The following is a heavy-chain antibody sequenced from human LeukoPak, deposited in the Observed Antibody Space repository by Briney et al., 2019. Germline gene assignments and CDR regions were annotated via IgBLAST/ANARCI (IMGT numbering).Heavy chain of an antibody. V-gene: IGHV4-59*04. CDR3: ATLIVRRVY. CDR2: IYYSGST. CDR1: GGSISSYH. D-gene: IGHD3-22*01. Sequence: SETLSLTCTVSGGSISSYHWSWIRQPPGKGLEWIGSIYYSGSTYYNPSLKSRVTMSVDTSKNQFSLKLSSVTAADTAVYFCATLIVRRVYWGQGTLVTVSS. J-gene: IGHJ4*02.